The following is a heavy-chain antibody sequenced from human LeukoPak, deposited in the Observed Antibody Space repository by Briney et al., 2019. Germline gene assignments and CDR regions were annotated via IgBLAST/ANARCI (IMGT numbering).Heavy chain of an antibody. D-gene: IGHD4-17*01. V-gene: IGHV3-21*01. CDR2: ISSSSSYI. Sequence: PGGSLRLSCAASGFTFSSYSMNWVRQAPGKGLEWVSSISSSSSYIYYADSVKGRFTISRDNAKNSLYLQMNSLRAEDTAVYYCASNTYDYGDYVFDYWGQGTLVTVSS. CDR3: ASNTYDYGDYVFDY. CDR1: GFTFSSYS. J-gene: IGHJ4*02.